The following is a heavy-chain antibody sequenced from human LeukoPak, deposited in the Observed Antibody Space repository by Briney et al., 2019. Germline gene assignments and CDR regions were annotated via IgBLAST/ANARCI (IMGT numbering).Heavy chain of an antibody. D-gene: IGHD4-17*01. J-gene: IGHJ3*01. CDR1: GFSFSSYG. CDR2: TWYDGRSN. CDR3: ARGSAVTTTAFDF. V-gene: IGHV3-33*01. Sequence: PWGALRLSCAASGFSFSSYGMHWVRQAPGKGLEWVAVTWYDGRSNYYADSVKGRFTISRDNSQSTLYLQMNSLRAEDTAVYYCARGSAVTTTAFDFWGQGTMVTVSS.